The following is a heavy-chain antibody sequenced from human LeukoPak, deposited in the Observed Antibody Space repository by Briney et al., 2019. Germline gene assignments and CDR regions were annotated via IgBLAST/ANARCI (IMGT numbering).Heavy chain of an antibody. CDR1: GFTFSDYY. Sequence: GGSLRLSCAASGFTFSDYYMSWIRQAPGKGLEWVSYISSSGSTIYYADSVKGRFTISRDNAKNSLHLQMNSLRAEDTAVYYRARDTDDYGSGNHWFDPWGQGTLVTVSS. V-gene: IGHV3-11*01. CDR3: ARDTDDYGSGNHWFDP. J-gene: IGHJ5*02. D-gene: IGHD3-10*01. CDR2: ISSSGSTI.